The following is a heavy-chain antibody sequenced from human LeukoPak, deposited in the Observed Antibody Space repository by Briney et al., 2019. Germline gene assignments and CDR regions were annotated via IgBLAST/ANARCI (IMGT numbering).Heavy chain of an antibody. Sequence: GGSLRLSCAASGFTFDDYGMSWVRQAPGKGLEWVANIKQDGSEKYYVDSVKGRFTISRDNAKNSLYLQMNSLRAEDTAVYYCARDLYSSGWYAGYYFDYWGQGTLVTVSS. CDR2: IKQDGSEK. J-gene: IGHJ4*02. CDR1: GFTFDDYG. V-gene: IGHV3-7*01. CDR3: ARDLYSSGWYAGYYFDY. D-gene: IGHD6-19*01.